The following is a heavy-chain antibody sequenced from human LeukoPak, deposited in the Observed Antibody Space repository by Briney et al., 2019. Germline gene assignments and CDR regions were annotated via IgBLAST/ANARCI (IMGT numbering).Heavy chain of an antibody. D-gene: IGHD2/OR15-2a*01. CDR3: ARLGYCTTSTCPGMDF. CDR1: GYMFNNNW. CDR2: IYPGDSDT. Sequence: GESLKISCKASGYMFNNNWIGWVPQMPGKGLEWMGVIYPGDSDTRYSPSFQGQVTISADKSISTAYLQWSSLKASDTAMYYCARLGYCTTSTCPGMDFWGQGTTVTVSS. J-gene: IGHJ6*02. V-gene: IGHV5-51*01.